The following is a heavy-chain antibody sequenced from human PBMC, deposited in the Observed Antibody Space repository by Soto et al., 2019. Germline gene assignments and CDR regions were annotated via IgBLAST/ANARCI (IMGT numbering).Heavy chain of an antibody. J-gene: IGHJ4*02. V-gene: IGHV3-33*01. CDR3: ERESGSYHFDY. D-gene: IGHD1-26*01. CDR2: IWSDGSNK. CDR1: GFTFSSYV. Sequence: VHLVESGGGVVQPGRSLRLSCATSGFTFSSYVMHWVRQAPGKGLEWVAAIWSDGSNKYYADSVKGRFTISRDNSKNTLYLQMNSLRAEDTAVYNCERESGSYHFDYWGQGTLVTVSS.